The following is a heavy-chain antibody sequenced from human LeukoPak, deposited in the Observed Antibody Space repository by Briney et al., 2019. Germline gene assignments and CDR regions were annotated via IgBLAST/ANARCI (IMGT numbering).Heavy chain of an antibody. J-gene: IGHJ6*03. CDR1: GFTFSSYG. CDR2: ISYDGSNK. D-gene: IGHD3-9*01. V-gene: IGHV3-30*18. Sequence: RSLRLSCAASGFTFSSYGMHWVRQAPGKGLEWVAVISYDGSNKYYADSVKGRFTISRDNSKNTLYLQMNSLRAEDTAVYYCAKEAPMSTISPMDVWGKGTTVTVSS. CDR3: AKEAPMSTISPMDV.